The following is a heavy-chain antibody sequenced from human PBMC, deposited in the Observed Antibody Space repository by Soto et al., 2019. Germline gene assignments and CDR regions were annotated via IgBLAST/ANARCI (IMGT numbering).Heavy chain of an antibody. Sequence: GESLKISCKGSGYSFSSYWIGWVRQMPGEGLEWMGFVYPGDSDTRYSPSFRGHVTISVDKSISTAYMQWSSLRASDTAMYYCARQPDYNILTGYLYYFDYWGQGTLVTVSS. J-gene: IGHJ4*02. D-gene: IGHD3-9*01. CDR1: GYSFSSYW. CDR3: ARQPDYNILTGYLYYFDY. CDR2: VYPGDSDT. V-gene: IGHV5-51*01.